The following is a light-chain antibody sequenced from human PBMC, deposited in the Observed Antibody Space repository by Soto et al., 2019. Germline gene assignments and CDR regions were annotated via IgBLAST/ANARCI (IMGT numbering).Light chain of an antibody. J-gene: IGLJ1*01. CDR1: SSNIGAGYD. Sequence: QPVLTQPPSVSGAPGQRVTISCTGSSSNIGAGYDLHWYQQLPGTAPKLLIYDNTNRPSGVPDRFSGSKSGTSASLAITGLQADDEADYYCQSYDSSLSADVFGTGTKLTVL. V-gene: IGLV1-40*01. CDR3: QSYDSSLSADV. CDR2: DNT.